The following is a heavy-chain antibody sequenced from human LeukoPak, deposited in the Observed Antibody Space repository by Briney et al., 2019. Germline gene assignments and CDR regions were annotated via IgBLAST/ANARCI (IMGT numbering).Heavy chain of an antibody. CDR2: IYYSGST. Sequence: SETLSLTCTASGGSVSSGSYYWSWIRQPPGKGLERIGYIYYSGSTNYNPSLKSRVTISVDTSKNQFSLKLSSVTAADTAVYYCASTDYGGNGYYYYGMDVWGQGTTVTVSS. V-gene: IGHV4-61*01. J-gene: IGHJ6*02. CDR1: GGSVSSGSYY. CDR3: ASTDYGGNGYYYYGMDV. D-gene: IGHD4-23*01.